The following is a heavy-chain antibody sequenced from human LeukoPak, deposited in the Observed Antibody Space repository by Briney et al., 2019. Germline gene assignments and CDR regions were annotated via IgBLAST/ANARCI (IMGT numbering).Heavy chain of an antibody. CDR3: ARDRRIQLYDLGY. D-gene: IGHD5-18*01. J-gene: IGHJ4*02. CDR1: GFTFTSSA. CDR2: IVVGSGNT. V-gene: IGHV1-58*01. Sequence: SVKVSCKASGFTFTSSAVQWVRQARGQRLEWIGWIVVGSGNTNYAQKFQERVTITRDMSTSTAYMELSSLRSEDTAVYYCARDRRIQLYDLGYWGQGTLVTVSS.